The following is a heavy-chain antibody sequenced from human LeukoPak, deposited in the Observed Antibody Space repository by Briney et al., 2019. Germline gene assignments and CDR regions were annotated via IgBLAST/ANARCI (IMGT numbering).Heavy chain of an antibody. J-gene: IGHJ4*02. CDR3: ARPPLAYCGGDCYPYYFDY. Sequence: ASVKVSCKASGGTFSSYAISWVRQAPGQGLEWMGGIIPIFGTANYAQKFQGRVTITADESTSTAYMELSSLRSEDTAVYYCARPPLAYCGGDCYPYYFDYWGQGTLVTVSS. CDR1: GGTFSSYA. V-gene: IGHV1-69*01. CDR2: IIPIFGTA. D-gene: IGHD2-21*02.